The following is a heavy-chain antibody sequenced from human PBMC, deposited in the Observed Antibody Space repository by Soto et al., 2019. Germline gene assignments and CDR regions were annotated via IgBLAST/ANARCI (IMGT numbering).Heavy chain of an antibody. J-gene: IGHJ5*02. CDR1: GGSISSGGFF. D-gene: IGHD3-10*01. V-gene: IGHV4-30-2*01. Sequence: QLQLQESGSGLVKPLQTLSLTCVVSGGSISSGGFFWSWIRQPPGKGLEWIRYIYHSGSTYYNPSLKSRVTISVDRSKNQFSLKLSSVTAADTAVYYCARGLGPWGQGTLVTVSS. CDR3: ARGLGP. CDR2: IYHSGST.